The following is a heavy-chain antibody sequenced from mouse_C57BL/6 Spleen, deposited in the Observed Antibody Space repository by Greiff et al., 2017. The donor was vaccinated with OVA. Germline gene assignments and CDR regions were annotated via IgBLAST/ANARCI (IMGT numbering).Heavy chain of an antibody. CDR3: ARTPSHDGSSNFDY. CDR2: IYPSDSET. J-gene: IGHJ2*01. D-gene: IGHD1-1*01. CDR1: GYTFTSYW. V-gene: IGHV1-61*01. Sequence: VQLQQPGAELVRPGSSVKLSCKASGYTFTSYWMDWVKQRPGQGLEWIGNIYPSDSETHYNQKFKDKATLTVDKSSSTAYMQLSSLTSEDSAVYYCARTPSHDGSSNFDYWGQGTTLTVSS.